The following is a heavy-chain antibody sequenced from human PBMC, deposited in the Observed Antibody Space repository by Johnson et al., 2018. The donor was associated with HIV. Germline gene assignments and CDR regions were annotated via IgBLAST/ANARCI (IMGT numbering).Heavy chain of an antibody. V-gene: IGHV3-48*03. CDR3: RAEDTAVCYCAKLDLGDNVRGLIGLRWAM. J-gene: IGHJ1*01. Sequence: VQLVESGGGVVRPGGSLRLSCAASGFTFDDYGMSWVRQAPGKGLEWVSYISNSGNTIYYTYSVKGRFTISRDNAKNSLYLQMNSLRVEDTQMNSLRAEDTAVCYCAKLDLGDNVRGLIGLRWAMWG. CDR1: GFTFDDYG. CDR2: ISNSGNTI. D-gene: IGHD3-10*02.